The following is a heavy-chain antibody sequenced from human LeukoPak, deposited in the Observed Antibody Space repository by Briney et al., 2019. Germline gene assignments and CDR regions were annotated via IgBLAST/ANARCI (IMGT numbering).Heavy chain of an antibody. J-gene: IGHJ4*02. CDR3: ARGVDYYDSSGYYGY. Sequence: PGRSLTLACAASGFTFSSYAIHWVRQAPGKGLEWVAVISYDGSNKYYADSVKGRFTISRDNSKNTLYLQMNSLRAEDTAVYYCARGVDYYDSSGYYGYWGQGTLVTVSS. CDR2: ISYDGSNK. D-gene: IGHD3-22*01. CDR1: GFTFSSYA. V-gene: IGHV3-30*04.